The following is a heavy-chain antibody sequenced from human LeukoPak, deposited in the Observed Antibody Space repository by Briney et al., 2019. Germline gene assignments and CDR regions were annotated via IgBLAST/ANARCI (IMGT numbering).Heavy chain of an antibody. V-gene: IGHV4-4*02. CDR2: IYYSGST. D-gene: IGHD3-9*01. CDR1: GGSISSSNW. Sequence: SETLSLTCAVSGGSISSSNWWSWVRQPPGKGLEWIGYIYYSGSTNYNPSLKSRVTISVDTSKNQFSLKLSSVTAADTAVYYCARSLRYYDILTGYSPGGWFDPWGQGTLVTVSS. J-gene: IGHJ5*02. CDR3: ARSLRYYDILTGYSPGGWFDP.